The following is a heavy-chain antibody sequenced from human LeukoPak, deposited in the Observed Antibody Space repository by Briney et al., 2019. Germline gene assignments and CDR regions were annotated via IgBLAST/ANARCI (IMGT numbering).Heavy chain of an antibody. Sequence: PGGSLTLSCAASGFTLSNFGMHWVRQAPGKGLEWVAFIRYDGVNQFYADSVKGRFTISRDDSKNTLFLHMNTLRAEDTAMYYCAKDRAWKFYFDSWGQGTLVTVSS. CDR2: IRYDGVNQ. CDR3: AKDRAWKFYFDS. D-gene: IGHD1-1*01. V-gene: IGHV3-30*02. CDR1: GFTLSNFG. J-gene: IGHJ4*02.